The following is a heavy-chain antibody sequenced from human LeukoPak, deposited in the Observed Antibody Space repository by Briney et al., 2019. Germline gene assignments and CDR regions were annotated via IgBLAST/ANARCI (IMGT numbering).Heavy chain of an antibody. CDR1: GFTFSNHG. V-gene: IGHV3-21*01. CDR3: ARGIAVAGSPYFDY. CDR2: ISSSSSYI. J-gene: IGHJ4*02. D-gene: IGHD6-19*01. Sequence: GGSLRLSCAASGFTFSNHGMNWVRQAPGKGLEWVSTISSSSSYIYYADSVKGRFTITRDNAKNSLYLQMNSLRAEDTAVYYCARGIAVAGSPYFDYWGQGTLVTVSS.